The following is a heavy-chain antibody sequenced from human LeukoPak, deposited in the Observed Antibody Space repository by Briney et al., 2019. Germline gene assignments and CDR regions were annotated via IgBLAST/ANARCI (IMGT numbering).Heavy chain of an antibody. CDR3: AREGSSSWYRMNYYYYGMDV. CDR1: GFTFSSYG. CDR2: IWYDGSNK. V-gene: IGHV3-33*01. D-gene: IGHD6-13*01. Sequence: GRSLRLSCAASGFTFSSYGMHWVRQAPGKGLEWVAVIWYDGSNKYYADSVKGRFTISRDNSKNTLYLQMNSLRAEDTAVYYCAREGSSSWYRMNYYYYGMDVWGQGTTVTVSS. J-gene: IGHJ6*02.